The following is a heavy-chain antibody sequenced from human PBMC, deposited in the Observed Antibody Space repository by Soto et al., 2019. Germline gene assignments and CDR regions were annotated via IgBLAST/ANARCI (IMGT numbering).Heavy chain of an antibody. V-gene: IGHV3-30*18. D-gene: IGHD2-15*01. J-gene: IGHJ4*02. CDR2: ISYDGSNK. Sequence: QVQLVESGGGVVQPGRSLRLSCAASGFTFSSYGMHWVRQAPGKGLEWVAVISYDGSNKYYADSVKGRFTISRDNSKNTLYLQMNSLRAEDTAVYYCAKDGEAGYCSGGSCYPDYWGQGTLVTVSS. CDR1: GFTFSSYG. CDR3: AKDGEAGYCSGGSCYPDY.